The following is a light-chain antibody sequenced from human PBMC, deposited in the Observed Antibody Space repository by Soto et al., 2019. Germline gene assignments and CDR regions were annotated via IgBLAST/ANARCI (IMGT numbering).Light chain of an antibody. J-gene: IGLJ2*01. CDR3: SSYTTSSIVA. CDR1: SGDIGGYNY. CDR2: EVS. V-gene: IGLV2-14*01. Sequence: QAVVTQSASVSGSPGQSITISCTGTSGDIGGYNYVSWLQQHPDKAPELMIIEVSNRPSAVSNRLSGSRSGNTASLTISGLLPEDDAEYYCSSYTTSSIVAFGGGTKVTVL.